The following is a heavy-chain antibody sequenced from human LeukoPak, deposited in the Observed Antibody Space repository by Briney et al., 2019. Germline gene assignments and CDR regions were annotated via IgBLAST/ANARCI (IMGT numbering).Heavy chain of an antibody. Sequence: SVKVSCKASGGTFSSYAISWVRQAPGQGLEWVGGIIPIFGTENYAQKFQGRVTITADESTSTAYMELSSLRSEDMAVYYCARAPNCGGDCDYWGQGTLVTVSS. CDR3: ARAPNCGGDCDY. D-gene: IGHD2-21*01. CDR1: GGTFSSYA. CDR2: IIPIFGTE. V-gene: IGHV1-69*13. J-gene: IGHJ4*02.